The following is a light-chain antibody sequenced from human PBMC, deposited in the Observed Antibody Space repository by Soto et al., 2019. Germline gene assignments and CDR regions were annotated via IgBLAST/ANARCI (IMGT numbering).Light chain of an antibody. V-gene: IGKV4-1*01. J-gene: IGKJ1*01. CDR3: QQYYSTPRT. CDR2: WAS. CDR1: QSVLYISNNKNY. Sequence: DIVMTQSPDSLAVSLGERSTINCKSSQSVLYISNNKNYLAWYQQKPGQPPKLLIRWASTRELGVHDRISGSGSGTDFTLNISRLQAEDLAIYYCQQYYSTPRTFGQGTKVEIK.